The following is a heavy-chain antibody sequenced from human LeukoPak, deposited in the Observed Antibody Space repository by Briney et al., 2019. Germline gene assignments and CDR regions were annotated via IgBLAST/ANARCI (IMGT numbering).Heavy chain of an antibody. Sequence: PSETLSLTCAVYGGSFSGYYWSWIRQPPGKGLEWIGEINHSGSTNYNPSLKSRVTISVDTSKNQFSLKLSSVTAADTAVYYCARGPYQLLYWGQGTLVTVSS. CDR3: ARGPYQLLY. J-gene: IGHJ4*02. D-gene: IGHD2-2*01. CDR2: INHSGST. V-gene: IGHV4-34*01. CDR1: GGSFSGYY.